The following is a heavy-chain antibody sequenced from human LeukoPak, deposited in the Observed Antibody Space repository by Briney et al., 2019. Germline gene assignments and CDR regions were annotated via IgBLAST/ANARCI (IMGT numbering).Heavy chain of an antibody. D-gene: IGHD2-2*01. Sequence: WASVKVSFKASGYAFSNSGISWVRQAPGQGLEWMGWITPNNGYAHYAQKLQGRVTMTTDTFTSTAYMELRSLRSDDTAVYYCARNKSTTLGDYWGQGTLVTVSS. V-gene: IGHV1-18*01. CDR2: ITPNNGYA. J-gene: IGHJ4*02. CDR3: ARNKSTTLGDY. CDR1: GYAFSNSG.